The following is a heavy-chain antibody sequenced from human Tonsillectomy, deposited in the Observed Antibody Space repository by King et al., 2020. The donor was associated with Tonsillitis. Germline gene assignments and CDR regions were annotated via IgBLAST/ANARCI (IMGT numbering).Heavy chain of an antibody. CDR2: IKSKTDGGTR. Sequence: VQLVESGGGLVKPGGSLRLSCAASGFIFSNAWMTWVRQAPGKGLEWVGRIKSKTDGGTRDYAAPVKGRFTISRDESKNTLYLQMNSLKTEDTAVYYCSTGMGYGMDDWGQGTTVTVSS. V-gene: IGHV3-15*01. D-gene: IGHD3-16*01. J-gene: IGHJ6*02. CDR1: GFIFSNAW. CDR3: STGMGYGMDD.